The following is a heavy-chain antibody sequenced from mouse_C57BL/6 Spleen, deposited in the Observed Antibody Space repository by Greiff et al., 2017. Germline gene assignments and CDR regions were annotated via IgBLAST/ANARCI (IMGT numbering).Heavy chain of an antibody. D-gene: IGHD2-5*01. Sequence: EVQLQQSGPELVKPGASVKIPCKASGYTFTDYNMDWVKQSHGKSLEWIGDINPNNGGTIYNQKFKGKATLTVDKSSSTAYMELRSLTSEDTAVYYCARAVYSNPYYFDYWGQGTTLTVSS. J-gene: IGHJ2*01. V-gene: IGHV1-18*01. CDR2: INPNNGGT. CDR1: GYTFTDYN. CDR3: ARAVYSNPYYFDY.